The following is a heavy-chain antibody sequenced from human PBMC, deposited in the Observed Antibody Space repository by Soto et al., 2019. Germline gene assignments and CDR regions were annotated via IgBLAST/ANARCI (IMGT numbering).Heavy chain of an antibody. CDR2: IFYSGST. CDR1: GGSISSSSYY. J-gene: IGHJ6*02. Sequence: QLQLQESGPGLVKPSETLSLTCTVSGGSISSSSYYCGWIRQPPGKGLEWIGRIFYSGSTYYNPFLKSRFTRAVDTSKNQFSLKMSSVTAADTAVYYCARHLTYCSAGSCYSDFPYYGMDVWGQGTTVTVSS. CDR3: ARHLTYCSAGSCYSDFPYYGMDV. D-gene: IGHD2-15*01. V-gene: IGHV4-39*01.